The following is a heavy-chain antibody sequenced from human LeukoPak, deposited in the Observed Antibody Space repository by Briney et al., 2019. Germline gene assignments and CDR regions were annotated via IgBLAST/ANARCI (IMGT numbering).Heavy chain of an antibody. Sequence: SETLSLTCAVSGGSISSNNLWRWVRPPPGEGLGWIWVSNHSGSTNYKPSLKSRVTISVDNAKNQFSLQLNSLTAADTAVYYCAARGNSAAAGDYWGQGTLVTVSS. D-gene: IGHD6-13*01. CDR3: AARGNSAAAGDY. V-gene: IGHV4-4*02. CDR2: SNHSGST. J-gene: IGHJ4*02. CDR1: GGSISSNNL.